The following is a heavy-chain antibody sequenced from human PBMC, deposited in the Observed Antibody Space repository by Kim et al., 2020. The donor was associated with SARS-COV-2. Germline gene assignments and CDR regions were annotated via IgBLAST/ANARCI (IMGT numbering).Heavy chain of an antibody. J-gene: IGHJ4*02. CDR3: ARDQASHTPRYYFDY. CDR2: ISYDGSNK. Sequence: GGSLRLSCAASGFTFSSYAMHWVRQAPGKGLEWVAVISYDGSNKYYADSVKGRFTISRDNSKNTLYLQMNSLRAEDTAVYYCARDQASHTPRYYFDYWGQGTLVTVSS. CDR1: GFTFSSYA. V-gene: IGHV3-30-3*01.